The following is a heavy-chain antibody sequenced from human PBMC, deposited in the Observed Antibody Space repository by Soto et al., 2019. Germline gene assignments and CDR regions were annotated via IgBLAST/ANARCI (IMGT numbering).Heavy chain of an antibody. V-gene: IGHV1-69*13. Sequence: SVKVSCKASGYTFTSYGISWVRQAPGQGLEWMGGIIPIFGTANYAQKFQGRVTITADESTSTAYMELSSLRSEDTAVYYCARNTVRDIVVVPAHPRRLYYYYGMDVWGQGTTVTVSS. CDR2: IIPIFGTA. CDR3: ARNTVRDIVVVPAHPRRLYYYYGMDV. J-gene: IGHJ6*02. D-gene: IGHD2-2*01. CDR1: GYTFTSYG.